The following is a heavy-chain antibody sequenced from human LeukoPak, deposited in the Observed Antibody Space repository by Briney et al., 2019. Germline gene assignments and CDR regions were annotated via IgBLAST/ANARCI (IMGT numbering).Heavy chain of an antibody. CDR3: ASLPDRSAWFEGVVLDM. J-gene: IGHJ3*02. CDR1: GGTLSSYA. D-gene: IGHD3-16*01. Sequence: ASVKVSCRVSGGTLSSYAINWVRQAPGQGLEWMGRFNPIFSTTDYAESFQGRLTITADESTDTVYMEPSRLTYNDTAMFYCASLPDRSAWFEGVVLDMWGQGTMVTVSS. V-gene: IGHV1-69*13. CDR2: FNPIFSTT.